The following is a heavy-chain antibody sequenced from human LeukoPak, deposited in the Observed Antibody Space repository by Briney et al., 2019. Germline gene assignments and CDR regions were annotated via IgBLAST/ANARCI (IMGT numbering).Heavy chain of an antibody. CDR2: IYSGGST. V-gene: IGHV3-53*04. Sequence: QAGGSLRLSCAASGFMFSTYAMSWVRQAPGKGLEWVSVIYSGGSTYYADSVKGRFTISRHNSKNTLYLQMNSLRAEDTAVYYCASSAYYYGMDVWGQGTTATVSS. CDR3: ASSAYYYGMDV. J-gene: IGHJ6*02. D-gene: IGHD2-2*01. CDR1: GFMFSTYA.